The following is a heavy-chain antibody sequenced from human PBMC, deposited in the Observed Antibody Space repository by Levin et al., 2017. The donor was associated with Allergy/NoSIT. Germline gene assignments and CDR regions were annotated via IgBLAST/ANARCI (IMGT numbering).Heavy chain of an antibody. CDR1: GFTFSAYG. CDR3: ACTLGYCESGDCYKYYGMDG. D-gene: IGHD2-15*01. Sequence: GESLKISCAASGFTFSAYGLNWVRQAPGKGLEWVSSITTGSSEKYYADSVKGRFTISRDDAENSLFLQMNSLRAEDTAVYFCACTLGYCESGDCYKYYGMDGWGQGATVTVSS. J-gene: IGHJ6*02. CDR2: ITTGSSEK. V-gene: IGHV3-21*01.